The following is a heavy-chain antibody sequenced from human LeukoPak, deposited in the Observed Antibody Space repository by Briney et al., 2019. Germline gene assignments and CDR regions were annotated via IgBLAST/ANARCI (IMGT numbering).Heavy chain of an antibody. CDR1: GFTFSGYS. D-gene: IGHD7-27*01. J-gene: IGHJ4*02. Sequence: GGSLRLSCTASGFTFSGYSMQWVRQAPGKGLEWVSYISGSSGTIYYGDSVKGRFTISRDNAKNSLYLQVNSLRAEDTAVYYCARANWGSSYYFDYWGQGTLVTVSS. V-gene: IGHV3-48*01. CDR3: ARANWGSSYYFDY. CDR2: ISGSSGTI.